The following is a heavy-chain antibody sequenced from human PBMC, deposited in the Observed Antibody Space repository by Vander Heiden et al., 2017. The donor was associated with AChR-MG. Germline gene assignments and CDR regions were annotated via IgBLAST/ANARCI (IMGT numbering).Heavy chain of an antibody. CDR3: ARLLRRSDWRNFDS. CDR1: GFTFSTYE. D-gene: IGHD2-21*02. V-gene: IGHV3-48*03. Sequence: EVQLVESGGGLVQHGGSLRLSCSGSGFTFSTYEMNWVRQAPGKGLEWISYITTTGGTIYYADSVKGRFTTSRDNAKSSLYLQMNSLRAEDTAVYYCARLLRRSDWRNFDSWGQGTLVTVSS. CDR2: ITTTGGTI. J-gene: IGHJ4*02.